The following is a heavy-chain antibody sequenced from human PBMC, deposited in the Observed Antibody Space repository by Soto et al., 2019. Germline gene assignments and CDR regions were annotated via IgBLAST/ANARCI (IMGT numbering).Heavy chain of an antibody. J-gene: IGHJ4*02. CDR1: GGFVSTGYS. V-gene: IGHV4-61*01. D-gene: IGHD1-1*01. Sequence: QVQLQESGPGLVKPSETLSLTCTVSGGFVSTGYSWTWIRQPPGKGLEWIGSIFYSGSTKYNPSLKGRFTISIAPSKYQIALKLNYVTAADTAVYYCARVPSTGNRIYNYDDWGQGTLVRVSS. CDR2: IFYSGST. CDR3: ARVPSTGNRIYNYDD.